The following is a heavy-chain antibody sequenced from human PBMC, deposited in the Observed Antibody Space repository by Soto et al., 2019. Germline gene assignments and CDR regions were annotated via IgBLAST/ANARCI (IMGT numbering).Heavy chain of an antibody. CDR2: IIPILGIA. Sequence: GASVKVSCKASGGTFSIYTIIWVRQAPGQGLEWMGRIIPILGIANYAQKFQGRVTITADKSTSTAYMELSSLRSEDTAVYYCAKVGEYSGYDVFDYWGQGTLVTVSS. CDR3: AKVGEYSGYDVFDY. D-gene: IGHD5-12*01. J-gene: IGHJ4*02. V-gene: IGHV1-69*02. CDR1: GGTFSIYT.